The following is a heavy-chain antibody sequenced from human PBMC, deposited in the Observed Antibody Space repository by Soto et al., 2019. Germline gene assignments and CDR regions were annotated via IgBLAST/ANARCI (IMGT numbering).Heavy chain of an antibody. D-gene: IGHD5-18*01. CDR2: IDGSAVGT. V-gene: IGHV3-23*01. J-gene: IGHJ4*02. Sequence: EVQLLESGGGLVQPGGSLRLSCAASGFKFYSYAMNWVRQAPGKGMEWVSGIDGSAVGTYYSDSVKGRFAISRDNAGNTLYLQMHSLRVEDTAVYYCAKEVAWIHDKIGHWGQGTLVTVSS. CDR1: GFKFYSYA. CDR3: AKEVAWIHDKIGH.